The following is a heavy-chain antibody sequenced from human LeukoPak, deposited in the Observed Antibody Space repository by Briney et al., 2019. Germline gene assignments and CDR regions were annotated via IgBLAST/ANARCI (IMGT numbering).Heavy chain of an antibody. CDR3: ARDEASGSLFDY. D-gene: IGHD1-26*01. V-gene: IGHV4-61*02. CDR2: MYTSGST. CDR1: GGLISSGSYY. J-gene: IGHJ4*02. Sequence: SETLSLTCTVSGGLISSGSYYWSWIRQPAGKGLEWIGRMYTSGSTNYNPSLKSRVTISVDTSKNQFSLKLSSVTAADTAVYYCARDEASGSLFDYWGQGTLVTVSS.